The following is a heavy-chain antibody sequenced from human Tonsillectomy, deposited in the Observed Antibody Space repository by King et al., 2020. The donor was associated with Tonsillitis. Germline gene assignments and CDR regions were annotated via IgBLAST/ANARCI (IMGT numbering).Heavy chain of an antibody. D-gene: IGHD3-22*01. V-gene: IGHV3-9*01. CDR3: AKDIVSSGYYIDY. CDR2: ISWNSGSI. CDR1: GFTFDDYA. Sequence: QLVQSGGGLVQPGRSLRLSCAASGFTFDDYAMHWVRQAPGKGLEWVSGISWNSGSIGYADSVKGRFTISRDNAKNSLYLQMNSLRAEDTALYYRAKDIVSSGYYIDYWGQGTLVTVSS. J-gene: IGHJ4*02.